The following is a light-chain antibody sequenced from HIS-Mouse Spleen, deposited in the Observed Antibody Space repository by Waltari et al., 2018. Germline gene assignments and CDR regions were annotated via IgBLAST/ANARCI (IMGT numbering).Light chain of an antibody. Sequence: SSELTQHPAVSVALGQTVRITCQGDSLRSYYAMWYQQKPGQAPVLVIYGKNNRPSGIPDRFSGSSSGNTASLTITGAQAEDEADYYCNSRDSSGNHVVFGGGTKLTVL. CDR1: SLRSYY. CDR2: GKN. J-gene: IGLJ2*01. V-gene: IGLV3-19*01. CDR3: NSRDSSGNHVV.